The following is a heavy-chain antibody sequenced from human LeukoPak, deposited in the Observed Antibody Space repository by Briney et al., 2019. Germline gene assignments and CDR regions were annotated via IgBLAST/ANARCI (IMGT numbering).Heavy chain of an antibody. J-gene: IGHJ4*02. CDR1: GFTFSIFW. CDR2: IKQDGSEK. V-gene: IGHV3-7*01. Sequence: PGGPLRLSCAASGFTFSIFWMSWVRQAPGKGLEWVANIKQDGSEKYYVDSVKGRFTISRDNAKNSLYLQMNSLRAEDTAVYYCARDVFPRGYFDYWGQGTLVTVSS. D-gene: IGHD3-10*01. CDR3: ARDVFPRGYFDY.